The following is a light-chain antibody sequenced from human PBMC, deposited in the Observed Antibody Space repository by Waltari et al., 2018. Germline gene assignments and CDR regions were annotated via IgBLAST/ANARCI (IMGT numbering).Light chain of an antibody. V-gene: IGKV3-20*01. Sequence: EIVLTQSPGTLSLSPGGRATLSCRASQSVTTSSLAWYQQKPGQAPRLLIYGASSRATDIPDRFGGSGSGRDFTLTISRLEPEDFAVYYCQQYGSSTWTFGQGTKVEVK. CDR2: GAS. CDR3: QQYGSSTWT. CDR1: QSVTTSS. J-gene: IGKJ1*01.